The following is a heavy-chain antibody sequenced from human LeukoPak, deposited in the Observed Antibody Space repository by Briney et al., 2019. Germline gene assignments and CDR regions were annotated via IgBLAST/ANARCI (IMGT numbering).Heavy chain of an antibody. D-gene: IGHD3-16*01. CDR2: ISSSSIYI. CDR3: ARIDRVGAALLASFDY. J-gene: IGHJ4*02. Sequence: PGGSLRLSCAASGFTFSSYSMNWVRQAPGKGLEWVSSISSSSIYIYYADSVKGRFTISRDNAKNSLYLQMNSLRAEDTALYYCARIDRVGAALLASFDYWGQGTLVTVSS. CDR1: GFTFSSYS. V-gene: IGHV3-21*01.